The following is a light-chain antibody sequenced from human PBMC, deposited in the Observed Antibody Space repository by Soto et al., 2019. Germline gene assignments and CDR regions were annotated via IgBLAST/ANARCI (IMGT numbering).Light chain of an antibody. CDR3: QQYNSYSWT. V-gene: IGKV1-5*01. CDR1: QSISSW. Sequence: DIQMTQSPSTLSASVGDRVTITCRASQSISSWLAWYQQKPGKAPKLLIYDASSLESGVPSRFSGSGSGTEFTLTVSSLLFDDFGTYYYQQYNSYSWTCGQGTKV. CDR2: DAS. J-gene: IGKJ1*01.